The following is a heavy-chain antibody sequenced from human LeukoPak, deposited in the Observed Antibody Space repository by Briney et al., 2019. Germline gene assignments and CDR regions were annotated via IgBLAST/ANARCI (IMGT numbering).Heavy chain of an antibody. CDR1: GGSISSYY. CDR2: IYYIGST. J-gene: IGHJ6*02. Sequence: SETLSLTCTVSGGSISSYYWSWIRQPPGKGLEYIGYIYYIGSTNYNPSLKSRVTISVDTSKNQFSLKLSSVTAADTAVYYCASQHHGSGSYWPPGYYYYGMDVWGQGTTVTVSS. D-gene: IGHD3-10*01. V-gene: IGHV4-59*01. CDR3: ASQHHGSGSYWPPGYYYYGMDV.